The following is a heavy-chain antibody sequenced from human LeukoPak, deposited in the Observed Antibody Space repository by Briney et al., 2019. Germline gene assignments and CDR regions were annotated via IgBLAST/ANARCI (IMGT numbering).Heavy chain of an antibody. Sequence: PGGSLRLSCAASGFTFSSYAMHWVRQAPGKGLEWVAVISYDGSNKYYADSVKGRFTISRDNSKNTLYLQMNSLRAEDTAVYYCAREGYCSSTSCYPHFDYWGQGTLVTVSS. V-gene: IGHV3-30-3*01. J-gene: IGHJ4*02. CDR1: GFTFSSYA. CDR3: AREGYCSSTSCYPHFDY. D-gene: IGHD2-2*01. CDR2: ISYDGSNK.